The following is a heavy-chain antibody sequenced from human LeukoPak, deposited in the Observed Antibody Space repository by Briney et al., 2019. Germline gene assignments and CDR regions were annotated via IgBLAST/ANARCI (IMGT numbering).Heavy chain of an antibody. CDR2: IWYDGSNK. CDR3: AKDWRGYMDV. V-gene: IGHV3-33*06. CDR1: GFTFSSYG. Sequence: GGSLRLSCAASGFTFSSYGMHWVRQAPGKGLEWVAVIWYDGSNKYYADSVKGRFTISRDNSKNTLYLQMNSLRAEDTAVYCCAKDWRGYMDVWGKGTTVTVSS. J-gene: IGHJ6*03.